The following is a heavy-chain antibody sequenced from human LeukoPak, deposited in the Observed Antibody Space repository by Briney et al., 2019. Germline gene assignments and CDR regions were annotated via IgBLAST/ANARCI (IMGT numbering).Heavy chain of an antibody. CDR2: ISPNTGDT. V-gene: IGHV1-2*02. Sequence: ASVKVSCSASGYTFTDYYMHWVRQAPGQGLEWMGWISPNTGDTNYAQKFQGRVTMTRDTSTSTVYMELSSLRSEDTAVYYCARVHSSSWYGGRTHFDYWGQGTLVTVSS. D-gene: IGHD6-13*01. J-gene: IGHJ4*02. CDR3: ARVHSSSWYGGRTHFDY. CDR1: GYTFTDYY.